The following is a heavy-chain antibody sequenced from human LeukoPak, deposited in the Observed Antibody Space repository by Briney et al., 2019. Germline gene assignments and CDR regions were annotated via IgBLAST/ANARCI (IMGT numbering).Heavy chain of an antibody. D-gene: IGHD1-1*01. V-gene: IGHV3-48*01. CDR2: ISSSSTI. J-gene: IGHJ6*02. Sequence: GRSLRLSCAASGFTFSSYSMNWVRQAPGKGLEWVSYISSSSTIYYADSVKGRFTISRDNAKNSLYLQMNSLRAEDTAVYYCARVPNHNFYGMDVWGQGTTVTVSS. CDR3: ARVPNHNFYGMDV. CDR1: GFTFSSYS.